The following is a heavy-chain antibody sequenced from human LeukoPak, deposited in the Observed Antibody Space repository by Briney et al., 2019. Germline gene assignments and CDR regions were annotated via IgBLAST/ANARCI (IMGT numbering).Heavy chain of an antibody. D-gene: IGHD3-22*01. CDR2: IHSDGSTT. Sequence: GGSLRLSCAASGFTFSSYWMHWVRQAPGKGLVWVSHIHSDGSTTSYADSVKGRFTISRDNAKNTLYLQMNSLRAEDTAVYYCVGYDRTGYYTYWGQGTLVTVSS. J-gene: IGHJ4*02. V-gene: IGHV3-74*01. CDR3: VGYDRTGYYTY. CDR1: GFTFSSYW.